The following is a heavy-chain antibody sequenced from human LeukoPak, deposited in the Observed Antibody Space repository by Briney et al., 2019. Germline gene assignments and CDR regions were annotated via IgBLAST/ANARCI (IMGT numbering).Heavy chain of an antibody. D-gene: IGHD3-3*01. J-gene: IGHJ4*02. CDR1: GGSISSGDYY. CDR3: ASQPYDFWSGRFDY. V-gene: IGHV4-30-4*08. CDR2: IYYSGST. Sequence: SETLSLTCTVSGGSISSGDYYWSWIRQPPGKGLEWIGYIYYSGSTYHNPSLKSRVTISVDTSKNQFSLKLSSVTAADTAVYYCASQPYDFWSGRFDYWGQGTLVTVSS.